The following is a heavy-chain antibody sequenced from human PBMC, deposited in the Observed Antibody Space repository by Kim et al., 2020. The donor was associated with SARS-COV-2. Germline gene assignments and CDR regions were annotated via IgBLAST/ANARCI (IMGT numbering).Heavy chain of an antibody. CDR1: GYTLSTYT. CDR2: FIPILKTA. D-gene: IGHD2-8*01. J-gene: IGHJ6*01. Sequence: SVKVSCKASGYTLSTYTIIWVRQAPGQGLEWMGRFIPILKTADYAQKFQGRVTISADESTNTAYMVVSSLRFEDTAIYYCARDQTALIVPPHFRSYYYG. CDR3: ARDQTALIVPPHFRSYYYG. V-gene: IGHV1-69*13.